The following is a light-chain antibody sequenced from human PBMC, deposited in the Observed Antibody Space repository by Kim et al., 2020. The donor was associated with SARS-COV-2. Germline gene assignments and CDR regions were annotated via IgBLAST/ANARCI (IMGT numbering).Light chain of an antibody. CDR1: SSDVSNYNR. V-gene: IGLV2-18*02. CDR2: EVS. Sequence: GQSVTASSTGTSSDVSNYNRVSWYQQPPGTAPKLMIYEVSNRPSGVPDRFSGSKSGNTASLTISGLQAEDEADYYCSSHTSSSTFVFGTGTKVTVL. CDR3: SSHTSSSTFV. J-gene: IGLJ1*01.